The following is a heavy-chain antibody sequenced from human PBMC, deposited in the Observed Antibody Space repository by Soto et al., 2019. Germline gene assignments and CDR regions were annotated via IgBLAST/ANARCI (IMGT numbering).Heavy chain of an antibody. CDR3: ARGSQRTYFDY. J-gene: IGHJ4*02. V-gene: IGHV3-53*02. Sequence: EVQLVETGGGLIQPGGSQRLSCAASGFTVSSNYMNWVRQAPGKGLEWVSVIYSDGSTYYADSAKGRFTISRDNSKNTLYLQMNSLRAEDTAVYYCARGSQRTYFDYWGQGTLVTVSS. CDR2: IYSDGST. CDR1: GFTVSSNY.